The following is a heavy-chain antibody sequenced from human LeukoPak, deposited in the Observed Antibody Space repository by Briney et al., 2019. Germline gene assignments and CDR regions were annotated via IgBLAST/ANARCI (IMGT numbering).Heavy chain of an antibody. D-gene: IGHD2-15*01. CDR1: GGSFSSYY. CDR2: INHSGST. J-gene: IGHJ4*02. CDR3: FVLPLGY. V-gene: IGHV4-34*01. Sequence: SETLSLTCAVYGGSFSSYYWSWIRQPPGKGLEWIGEINHSGSTNYNPSLKSRVTISVDTSKNQFSVKLSSVTAADTAVYCCFVLPLGYWGQGTLVTVSS.